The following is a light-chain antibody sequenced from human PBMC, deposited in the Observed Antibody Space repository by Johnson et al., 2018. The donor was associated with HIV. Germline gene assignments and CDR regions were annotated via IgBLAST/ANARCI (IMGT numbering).Light chain of an antibody. J-gene: IGLJ1*01. CDR1: SCDIGNNY. Sequence: QSVLTQPPSVSAAPGQKVTISCSGSSCDIGNNYVSWHQQLPGTAPKLLIYDNNNRSSGIPDRISGSKSGTSATLGITILQTGDEADDYCGTWDSGLSAGNVFGTGTKVTDL. CDR3: GTWDSGLSAGNV. V-gene: IGLV1-51*01. CDR2: DNN.